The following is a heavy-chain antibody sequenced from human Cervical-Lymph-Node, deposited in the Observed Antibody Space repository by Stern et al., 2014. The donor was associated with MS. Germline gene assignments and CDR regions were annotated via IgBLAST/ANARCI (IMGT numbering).Heavy chain of an antibody. J-gene: IGHJ4*02. CDR1: GFTFSRYA. CDR2: ISYDGSNK. CDR3: ARGNAASFDY. Sequence: VQLVESGGGVVQPGRSLRLSCAASGFTFSRYAMHWVRPAPGKGLEWVAVISYDGSNKYYADSVKGRFTISRDNSKNTLYLQMNSLRAEDTAVYYCARGNAASFDYWGQGTLVTVSS. D-gene: IGHD4-11*01. V-gene: IGHV3-30*01.